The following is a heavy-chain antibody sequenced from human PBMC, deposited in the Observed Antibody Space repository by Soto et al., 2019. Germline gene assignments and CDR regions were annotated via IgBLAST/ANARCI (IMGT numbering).Heavy chain of an antibody. CDR1: GGSVSSGSYY. CDR2: IYYTGGP. J-gene: IGHJ4*02. D-gene: IGHD2-21*02. CDR3: ARAETALDY. Sequence: QVQLQESGPGLVKPSETLSLTCTVSGGSVSSGSYYWNWIRQPPGKGLEWIGYIYYTGGPNYNTSLKTRLTISSDPSKNQCSLRFISVAAAHTAVYYCARAETALDYWGQGTLVTVSS. V-gene: IGHV4-61*01.